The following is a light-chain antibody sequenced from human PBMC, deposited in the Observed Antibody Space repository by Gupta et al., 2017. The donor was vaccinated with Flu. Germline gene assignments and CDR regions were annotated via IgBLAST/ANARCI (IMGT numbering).Light chain of an antibody. CDR1: QSISSW. Sequence: SPSTLSASVGDRVTITCRASQSISSWLAWYQQKPGKAPKVLIYKTSTLESGVPSRFSGSGSGTEFTLTISSLQPDDFATYYCQQDNSYRTFGQRTKVEIK. J-gene: IGKJ1*01. V-gene: IGKV1-5*03. CDR2: KTS. CDR3: QQDNSYRT.